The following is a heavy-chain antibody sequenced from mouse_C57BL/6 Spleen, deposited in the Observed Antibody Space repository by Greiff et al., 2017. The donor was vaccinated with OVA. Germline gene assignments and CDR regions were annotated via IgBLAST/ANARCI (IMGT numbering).Heavy chain of an antibody. CDR3: ARPGGLRLYAMDY. CDR1: GFTFSDYG. CDR2: ISSGSSTI. D-gene: IGHD2-4*01. J-gene: IGHJ4*01. Sequence: EVKLVESGGGLVKPGGSLKLSCAASGFTFSDYGMHWVRQAPEKGLEWVAYISSGSSTIYYADTVKGRFTISRDNAKNTLFLQMTILRSEDTAMYYCARPGGLRLYAMDYWGQGTSVTVSS. V-gene: IGHV5-17*01.